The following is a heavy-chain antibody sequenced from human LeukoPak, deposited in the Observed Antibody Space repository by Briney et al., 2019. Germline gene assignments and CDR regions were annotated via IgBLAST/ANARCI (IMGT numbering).Heavy chain of an antibody. CDR1: GYTFTGYY. J-gene: IGHJ6*03. CDR2: INPNSGGT. V-gene: IGHV1-2*02. CDR3: ARTYLWFGELTPYYYYYMDV. D-gene: IGHD3-10*01. Sequence: ASVKVSCKASGYTFTGYYMHWVRRAPGQGLEWMGWINPNSGGTNYAQKFQGRVTMTRDTSISTAYMELSRLRSDDTAVYYCARTYLWFGELTPYYYYYMDVWGKGTTVTISS.